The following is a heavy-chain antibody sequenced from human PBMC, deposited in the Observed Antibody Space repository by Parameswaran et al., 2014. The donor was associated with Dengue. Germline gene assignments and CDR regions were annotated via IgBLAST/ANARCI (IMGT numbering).Heavy chain of an antibody. CDR2: INAGNGNT. J-gene: IGHJ4*02. V-gene: IGHV1-3*01. Sequence: WVRQAPGQRLEWMGWINAGNGNTKYSQKFQGRVTITRDTSASTAYMELSSLRPEDTAVYYCARDIAVAGTLGYWGQGTLVTVSS. D-gene: IGHD6-19*01. CDR3: ARDIAVAGTLGY.